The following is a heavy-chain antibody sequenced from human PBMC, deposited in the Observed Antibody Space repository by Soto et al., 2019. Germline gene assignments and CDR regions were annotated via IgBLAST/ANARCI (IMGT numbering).Heavy chain of an antibody. Sequence: QITLKESGPPLVKPTQTLTLTCTFSGFSLSTSGVGVGWIRQPPGKALEWLALIYWDDDKRYSPSLKSRLTITKDTSKNQVVLTMTDMDPVDTATYYRARGSNWNPPLNLDYWGQGTLVTVSS. D-gene: IGHD1-1*01. J-gene: IGHJ4*02. CDR1: GFSLSTSGVG. CDR2: IYWDDDK. V-gene: IGHV2-5*02. CDR3: ARGSNWNPPLNLDY.